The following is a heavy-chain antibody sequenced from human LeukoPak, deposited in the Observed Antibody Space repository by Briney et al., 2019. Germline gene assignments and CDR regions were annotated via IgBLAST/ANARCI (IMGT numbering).Heavy chain of an antibody. CDR3: ARGPQLYLFDY. Sequence: SETLSLTCAVYGGSFSGYYWSWIRQPAGKGLEWIGRIYTSGSTNYNPSLKSRVTISVDTSKNQFSLKLSSVTAADTAVYYCARGPQLYLFDYWGQGTLVTVSS. CDR2: IYTSGST. D-gene: IGHD6-13*01. J-gene: IGHJ4*02. CDR1: GGSFSGYY. V-gene: IGHV4-59*10.